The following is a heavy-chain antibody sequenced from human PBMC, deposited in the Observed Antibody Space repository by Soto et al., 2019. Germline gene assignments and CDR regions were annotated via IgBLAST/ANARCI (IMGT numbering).Heavy chain of an antibody. Sequence: SETLSLTCTVSGGSIGSSSYYWGWIRQPPGKGLEWIGSIYYSVSTYYNPSLKSRVTISVDTSKNQFSLKLSSVTAADTAVYYRARHRMGVLVKAELSTGVRDGHNWFDYWAQGTLVTVS. D-gene: IGHD2-2*01. J-gene: IGHJ5*01. CDR2: IYYSVST. V-gene: IGHV4-39*01. CDR1: GGSIGSSSYY. CDR3: ARHRMGVLVKAELSTGVRDGHNWFDY.